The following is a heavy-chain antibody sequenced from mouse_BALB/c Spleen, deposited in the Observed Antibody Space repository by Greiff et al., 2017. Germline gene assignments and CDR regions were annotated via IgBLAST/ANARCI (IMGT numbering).Heavy chain of an antibody. D-gene: IGHD1-1*01. CDR2: ISSGGSYT. J-gene: IGHJ3*01. CDR1: GFTFSSYA. Sequence: EVKLMESGGGLVKPGGSLKLSCAASGFTFSSYAMSWVRQTPEKRLEWVATISSGGSYTYYPDSVKGRFTISRDNAKNTLYLQMSSLRSEDTAMYYCARAGITTGWFAYWGQGTLVTVSA. CDR3: ARAGITTGWFAY. V-gene: IGHV5-9-3*01.